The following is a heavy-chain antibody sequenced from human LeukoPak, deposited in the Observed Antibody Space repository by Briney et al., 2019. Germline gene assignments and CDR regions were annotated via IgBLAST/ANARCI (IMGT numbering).Heavy chain of an antibody. CDR1: GFSLDDYA. V-gene: IGHV3-43*02. CDR3: ARDYPEYCSSTSCPVLY. J-gene: IGHJ4*02. D-gene: IGHD2-2*01. Sequence: GGSLRLSCAASGFSLDDYAMHWVRQAPGKRLEWVSLISGDGRTTYYIDSVKGRFTISRDNAKNSMYLQMNSLRAEDTAVYYCARDYPEYCSSTSCPVLYWGQGTLVTVSS. CDR2: ISGDGRTT.